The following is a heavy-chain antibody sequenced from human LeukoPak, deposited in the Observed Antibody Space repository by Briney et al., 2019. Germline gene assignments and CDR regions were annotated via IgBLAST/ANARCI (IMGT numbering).Heavy chain of an antibody. CDR1: GYSISSGYY. D-gene: IGHD3-3*01. V-gene: IGHV4-38-2*02. Sequence: SETLSLTCTVSGYSISSGYYWGWIRQPPGKGLEWIGSIYHSGSTYYNPSLKSRVTISVDTSKNQFSLKLSSVTAADTAVYYCARGSFNDFWSGYDYWGQGTLVTVSS. CDR2: IYHSGST. CDR3: ARGSFNDFWSGYDY. J-gene: IGHJ4*02.